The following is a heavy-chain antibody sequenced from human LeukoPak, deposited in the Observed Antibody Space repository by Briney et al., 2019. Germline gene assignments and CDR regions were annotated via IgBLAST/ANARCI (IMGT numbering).Heavy chain of an antibody. J-gene: IGHJ4*02. D-gene: IGHD2/OR15-2a*01. Sequence: GASVKVSCKASGYTFTSYGISWVRQAPGLGLEWMGWISAYNGNTNYAQKLQGRVTMTTDTSTSTAYMELRSLRSDDTAVYYCARDVALFSTTSRPRDDYWGQGTLVTVSS. CDR2: ISAYNGNT. V-gene: IGHV1-18*01. CDR3: ARDVALFSTTSRPRDDY. CDR1: GYTFTSYG.